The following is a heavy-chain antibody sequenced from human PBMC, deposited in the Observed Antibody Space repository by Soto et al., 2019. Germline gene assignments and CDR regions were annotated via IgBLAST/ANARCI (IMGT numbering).Heavy chain of an antibody. CDR1: GGSISSYY. J-gene: IGHJ5*02. Sequence: SETLSLTCTVSGGSISSYYWSWIRQPPGKGLEWIGYIYYSGSTNYNPSLKSRVTISVDTSKNQFSLKLSSVTAADTAVYYCARGRITMVRGVITHWFDPWGQGTLVTVSP. CDR2: IYYSGST. D-gene: IGHD3-10*01. V-gene: IGHV4-59*01. CDR3: ARGRITMVRGVITHWFDP.